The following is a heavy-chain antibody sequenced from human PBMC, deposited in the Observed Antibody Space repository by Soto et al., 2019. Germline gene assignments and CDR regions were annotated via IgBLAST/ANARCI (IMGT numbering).Heavy chain of an antibody. V-gene: IGHV1-18*01. CDR2: ISAYNGNT. CDR3: ARAWERYCSGGSCYSGY. Sequence: ASVKVSCKASGYTFTSYGISWVRQASGQGLEWMGWISAYNGNTNYAQKLQGRVTMTTDTSTSTAYMELRSLRSDDTAVYYCARAWERYCSGGSCYSGYWGQGTLVTVSS. J-gene: IGHJ4*02. D-gene: IGHD2-15*01. CDR1: GYTFTSYG.